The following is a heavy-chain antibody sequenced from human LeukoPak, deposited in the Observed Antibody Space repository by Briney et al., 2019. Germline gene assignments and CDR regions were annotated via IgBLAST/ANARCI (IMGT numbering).Heavy chain of an antibody. Sequence: PGGSLRLSCAASGFTFSNAWMSWVRQAPGKGLEWVGRIKSKTDGGTTDYAAPVKGRFTISRDDSKNTLYLQMNSLRAEDTAVYYCVRGDPDAFDIWGQGTMVTVSS. V-gene: IGHV3-15*01. CDR3: VRGDPDAFDI. CDR2: IKSKTDGGTT. CDR1: GFTFSNAW. J-gene: IGHJ3*02.